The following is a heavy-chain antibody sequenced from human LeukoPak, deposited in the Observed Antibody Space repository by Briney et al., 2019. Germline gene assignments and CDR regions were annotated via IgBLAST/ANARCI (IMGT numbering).Heavy chain of an antibody. CDR1: GESFSGYY. CDR2: INHSGST. J-gene: IGHJ4*02. V-gene: IGHV4-34*01. CDR3: ARVRSSDFWSGYYTDYDY. D-gene: IGHD3-3*01. Sequence: SETLSLTCAVYGESFSGYYWSWIRQPPGKGLEWIGEINHSGSTNYNPSLKSRVTISVDTSKNQFSLKLSSVTAADTAVYYCARVRSSDFWSGYYTDYDYWGQGTLVTVSS.